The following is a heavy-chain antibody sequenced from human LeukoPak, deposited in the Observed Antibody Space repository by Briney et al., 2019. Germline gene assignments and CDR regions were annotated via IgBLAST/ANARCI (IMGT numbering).Heavy chain of an antibody. D-gene: IGHD6-13*01. J-gene: IGHJ4*02. CDR2: INHSGST. V-gene: IGHV4-34*01. CDR3: ARLPAAHFDY. Sequence: PSETLSLTCAVYGGSFSGYYWSWIRQPPGKGLEWIGEINHSGSTNYSPSLKSRVTISVDTSKNQFSLKLSSVTAADTAVYYCARLPAAHFDYWGQGTLVTVSS. CDR1: GGSFSGYY.